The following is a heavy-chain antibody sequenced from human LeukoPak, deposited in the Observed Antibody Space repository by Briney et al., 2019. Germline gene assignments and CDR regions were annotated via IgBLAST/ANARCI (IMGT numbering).Heavy chain of an antibody. CDR1: GYTFTNYG. CDR3: ARERLAAGLDY. D-gene: IGHD6-13*01. Sequence: RASVKVSCKASGYTFTNYGISWVRQAPGQGLEWMGWINTNTGNPTYAQGFTGRFVFSLDTSVSTAYLQISSLKAEDTAVYYCARERLAAGLDYWGQGTLVTVSS. J-gene: IGHJ4*02. V-gene: IGHV7-4-1*02. CDR2: INTNTGNP.